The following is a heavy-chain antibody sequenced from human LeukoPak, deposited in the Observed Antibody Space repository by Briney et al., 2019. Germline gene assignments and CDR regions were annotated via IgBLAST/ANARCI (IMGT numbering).Heavy chain of an antibody. CDR2: INHSGST. CDR3: ARGPRRYSSGWLDS. Sequence: SETLSLTCAVYGGSFSGYYWSWIRQPPGKGLEWIGEINHSGSTNYNPSLKSRVTISVDTSKNQFSLKLSSVTAADTAVYYCARGPRRYSSGWLDSWGQGTLVTVSS. J-gene: IGHJ5*01. D-gene: IGHD6-25*01. V-gene: IGHV4-34*01. CDR1: GGSFSGYY.